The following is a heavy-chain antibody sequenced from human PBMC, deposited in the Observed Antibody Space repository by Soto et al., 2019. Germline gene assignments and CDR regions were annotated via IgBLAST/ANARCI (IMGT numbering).Heavy chain of an antibody. CDR1: GGSISSSRCH. J-gene: IGHJ4*02. CDR2: IKYSGTT. Sequence: PSETLSLTCTVSGGSISSSRCHWGWIRQPPGKGLEWIASIKYSGTTFYNPSLKSRVTLSVDTSKNQFSLKLSSVTAADTAVYYCASLQYYYDSSGTPGFRPQIDFWGQGTLVTVSS. D-gene: IGHD3-22*01. V-gene: IGHV4-39*01. CDR3: ASLQYYYDSSGTPGFRPQIDF.